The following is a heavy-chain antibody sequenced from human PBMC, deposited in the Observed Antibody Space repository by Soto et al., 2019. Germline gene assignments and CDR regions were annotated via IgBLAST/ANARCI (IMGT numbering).Heavy chain of an antibody. Sequence: QLQESGPGRVKPSETLSLTCTVSGGSISSNGRYWGWIRQPPGKGLEWIASINYSGSTYHNPSLKSRVTISIATSKNQFSLRLSSVTAADTAVYYCARLGSSGWYQGSYLDSWGQGSLVTASS. CDR1: GGSISSNGRY. V-gene: IGHV4-39*01. CDR3: ARLGSSGWYQGSYLDS. J-gene: IGHJ4*02. D-gene: IGHD6-19*01. CDR2: INYSGST.